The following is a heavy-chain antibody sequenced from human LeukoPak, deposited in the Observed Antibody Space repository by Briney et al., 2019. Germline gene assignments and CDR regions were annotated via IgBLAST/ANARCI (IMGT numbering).Heavy chain of an antibody. CDR2: IYNGVNT. D-gene: IGHD2-2*03. V-gene: IGHV4-61*01. CDR1: GASVSSASY. Sequence: SETLSLTCTVSGASVSSASYWTWIRQPPGKGVEWIAHIYNGVNTNYNPSLKSRVTISVDTSKNQFSLRLNSVTAADTAVYYCARDGYCSSTSCYYYGMDVWGQGTTVTVSS. CDR3: ARDGYCSSTSCYYYGMDV. J-gene: IGHJ6*02.